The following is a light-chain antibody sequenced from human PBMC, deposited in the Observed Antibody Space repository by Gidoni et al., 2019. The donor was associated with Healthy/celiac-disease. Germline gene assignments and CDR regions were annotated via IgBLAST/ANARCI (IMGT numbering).Light chain of an antibody. Sequence: EIVLTQSPGPLSLSPGERDTLSCRASQSVSSSYLAWYQQKPGQAPRLLIYGASSRATGIPDRFSVSGSGTDFTLTISRLEPEDFAVYYCQQYGSSPRTFGQGTKVEIK. CDR2: GAS. V-gene: IGKV3-20*01. J-gene: IGKJ1*01. CDR3: QQYGSSPRT. CDR1: QSVSSSY.